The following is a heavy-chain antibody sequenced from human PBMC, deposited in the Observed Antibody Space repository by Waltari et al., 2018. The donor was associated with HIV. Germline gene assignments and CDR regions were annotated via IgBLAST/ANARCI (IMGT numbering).Heavy chain of an antibody. CDR2: IFPGDPST. J-gene: IGHJ4*02. V-gene: IGHV5-51*01. Sequence: EVQLEPSGPEMKKPGEHRRISGTALGQNFGRYWISWVRQIPGKGLEWMGIIFPGDPSTRYSPSFRGQVTISADKSINTTFLQWTTLKASDSAIYYCATGPDHYCDFWGQGTQVTVSS. CDR3: ATGPDHYCDF. D-gene: IGHD4-4*01. CDR1: GQNFGRYW.